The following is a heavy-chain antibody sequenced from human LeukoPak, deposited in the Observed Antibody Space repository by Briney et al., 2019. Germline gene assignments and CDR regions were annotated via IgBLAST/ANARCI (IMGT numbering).Heavy chain of an antibody. V-gene: IGHV3-74*01. J-gene: IGHJ4*02. CDR2: INNDGSTT. CDR1: GFTFTSYW. CDR3: ARTYSSFDY. Sequence: PGGSLRLSCAASGFTFTSYWMHWVRQAPGKGLVWVSRINNDGSTTAYADSVKGRFTISRDNAKNTLYLQMNSLRAEDTAVYYCARTYSSFDYWGQGTLVTVSP. D-gene: IGHD6-19*01.